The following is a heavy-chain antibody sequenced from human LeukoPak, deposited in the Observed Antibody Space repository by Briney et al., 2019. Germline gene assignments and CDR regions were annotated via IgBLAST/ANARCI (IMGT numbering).Heavy chain of an antibody. Sequence: SETLSLTCTVSGGSVSSGSYYWSWIRQPPGKGLEWIGYIYYSGSTNYNPSLKSRVTISVDTSKNQFSLKLSSVTAADTAVYYCARLFGSGSYDFDYWGQGTLVTVSS. D-gene: IGHD1-26*01. V-gene: IGHV4-61*01. CDR1: GGSVSSGSYY. CDR3: ARLFGSGSYDFDY. CDR2: IYYSGST. J-gene: IGHJ4*02.